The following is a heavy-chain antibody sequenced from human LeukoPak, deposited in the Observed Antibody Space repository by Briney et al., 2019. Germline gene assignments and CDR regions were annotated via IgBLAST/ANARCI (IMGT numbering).Heavy chain of an antibody. CDR2: ISYDGGNK. D-gene: IGHD3-10*01. V-gene: IGHV3-30*04. CDR3: ARDSSPIVRGPPTGY. CDR1: GFTFSNYA. J-gene: IGHJ4*02. Sequence: GRSLRLSCAASGFTFSNYAMHWVRQAPGKGLQWVTVISYDGGNKYYADSVKGRFTISRDNSKNTLYLQMISLRADDTAVYYCARDSSPIVRGPPTGYWGQGTLVTVSS.